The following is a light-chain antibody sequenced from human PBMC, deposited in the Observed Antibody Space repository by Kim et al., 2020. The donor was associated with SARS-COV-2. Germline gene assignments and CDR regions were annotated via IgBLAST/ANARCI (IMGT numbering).Light chain of an antibody. CDR1: SSNIGSNT. J-gene: IGLJ3*02. Sequence: GQRVTISCSGSSSNIGSNTVNWYQQLTGTAPKLLIYSNDHRPSGVPDRFSGSKSGTSASLAISGLQSEDEAEYYCAAWDDSLNGWVFGGGTQLTVL. CDR2: SND. CDR3: AAWDDSLNGWV. V-gene: IGLV1-44*01.